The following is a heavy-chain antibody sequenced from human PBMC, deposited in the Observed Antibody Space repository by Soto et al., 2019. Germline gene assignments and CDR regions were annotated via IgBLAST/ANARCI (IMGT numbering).Heavy chain of an antibody. CDR2: ISSSSSYI. Sequence: RLSCAASGFTFSSYSMNWVRQAPGKGLEWVSSISSSSSYIYYADSVKGRFTISRDNAKNSLYLQMNSLRAEDTAVYYCAALLGGVFDYWGQGTLVTVSS. D-gene: IGHD2-15*01. CDR3: AALLGGVFDY. V-gene: IGHV3-21*01. CDR1: GFTFSSYS. J-gene: IGHJ4*02.